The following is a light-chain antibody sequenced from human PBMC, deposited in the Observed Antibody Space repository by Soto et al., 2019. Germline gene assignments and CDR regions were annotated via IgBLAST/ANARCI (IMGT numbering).Light chain of an antibody. V-gene: IGKV3-11*01. Sequence: DIVLTQSPATLSLSPGQTATLSCRASQSVSSYLAWYQQKAGQAPRLLIYEGSNRATGIPTRFSGSGSGTDFTLTISGLEPEDFAVYYCQQRNNWPPVTFGQGTRLEIK. CDR1: QSVSSY. CDR2: EGS. CDR3: QQRNNWPPVT. J-gene: IGKJ5*01.